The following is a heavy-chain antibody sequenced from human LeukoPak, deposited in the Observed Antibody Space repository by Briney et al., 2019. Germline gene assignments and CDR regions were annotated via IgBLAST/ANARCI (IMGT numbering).Heavy chain of an antibody. CDR3: ARGNPLWFGEFSSY. CDR1: GFTFSSYS. CDR2: ISSSSSTT. V-gene: IGHV3-48*01. J-gene: IGHJ4*02. D-gene: IGHD3-10*01. Sequence: GGSLRLSCAASGFTFSSYSMNWVRQAPGKGLEWVSYISSSSSTTYCADSVKGRFTISRDNAKNSLYLQMNSLRAEDTAVYYCARGNPLWFGEFSSYWGQGTLVTVSS.